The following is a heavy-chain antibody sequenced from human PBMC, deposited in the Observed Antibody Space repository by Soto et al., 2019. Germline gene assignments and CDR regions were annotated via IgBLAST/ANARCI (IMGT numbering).Heavy chain of an antibody. CDR1: GFTFSSYA. V-gene: IGHV3-30-3*01. Sequence: GGSLRLSCAASGFTFSSYAMHWVRQAPGKGLEWVAVISYDGSNKYYADSVKGRFTISRDNSKNTLYLQMNSLRAEDTAVYYCAKDVLLWFGESPSWGQGTLVTVSS. D-gene: IGHD3-10*01. CDR3: AKDVLLWFGESPS. J-gene: IGHJ5*02. CDR2: ISYDGSNK.